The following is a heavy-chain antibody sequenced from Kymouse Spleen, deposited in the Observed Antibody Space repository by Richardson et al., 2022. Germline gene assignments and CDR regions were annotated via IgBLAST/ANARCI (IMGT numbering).Heavy chain of an antibody. CDR1: GGSISSYY. V-gene: IGHV4-59*01. CDR3: ARRWNYWFDP. Sequence: QVQLQESGPGLVKPSETLSLTCTVSGGSISSYYWSWIRQPPGKGLEWIGYIYYSGSTNYNPSLKSRVTISVDTSKNQFSLKLSSVTAADTAVYYCARRWNYWFDPWGQGTLVTVSS. J-gene: IGHJ5*02. CDR2: IYYSGST. D-gene: IGHD1-7*01.